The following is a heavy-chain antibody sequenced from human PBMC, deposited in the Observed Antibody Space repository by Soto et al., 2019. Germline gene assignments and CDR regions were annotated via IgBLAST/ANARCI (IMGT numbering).Heavy chain of an antibody. CDR3: ARVPRGITIFGVAQYYYGMDV. CDR1: GYTLTELS. J-gene: IGHJ6*02. D-gene: IGHD3-3*01. CDR2: INPSGGST. V-gene: IGHV1-46*01. Sequence: ASVKVSCKVSGYTLTELSMHWVRQAPGQGLEWMGIINPSGGSTSYAQKFQGRVTMTRDTSTSTVYMELSSLRSEDTAVYYCARVPRGITIFGVAQYYYGMDVWGQGTTVTVSS.